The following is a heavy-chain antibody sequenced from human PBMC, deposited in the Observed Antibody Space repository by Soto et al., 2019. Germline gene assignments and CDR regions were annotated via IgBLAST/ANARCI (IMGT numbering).Heavy chain of an antibody. D-gene: IGHD5-12*01. CDR1: GFTFSSYA. CDR2: ISYDGSNK. Sequence: QVQLVESGGGVVQPGRSLRLSCAASGFTFSSYAMHWVRQAPGKVLEWVAVISYDGSNKYYADSVKGRFTISRDNSKNTLSLQMNSLRAEDTAVYYCARDRGYSGYDDWFDPWGQGTLVTVSS. V-gene: IGHV3-30-3*01. J-gene: IGHJ5*02. CDR3: ARDRGYSGYDDWFDP.